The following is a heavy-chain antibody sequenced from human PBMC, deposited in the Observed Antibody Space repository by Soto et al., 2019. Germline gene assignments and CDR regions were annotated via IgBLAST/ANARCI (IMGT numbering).Heavy chain of an antibody. Sequence: GESLKISCKGSGYSFTSYWIGWVRQMPGKGLEWMGIIYPGDSDTRYSPSFQGQVTISADKSISTAYLQWSSLKASDTAMYYCARTPEEYYYDSSGYPRGWFDPWGQGTLVTVSS. CDR2: IYPGDSDT. J-gene: IGHJ5*02. CDR3: ARTPEEYYYDSSGYPRGWFDP. D-gene: IGHD3-22*01. CDR1: GYSFTSYW. V-gene: IGHV5-51*01.